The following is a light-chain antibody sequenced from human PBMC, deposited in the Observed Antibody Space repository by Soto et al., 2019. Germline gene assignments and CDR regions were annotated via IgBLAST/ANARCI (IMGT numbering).Light chain of an antibody. Sequence: IVLSQPPGPLCFSPGERATLSCRAIQSFSSTYLAWYQQRPGQAPRLLIYGASYRATGIPDRFSGSGSGTDYTLTISRMEPEDFAVYCCQQYGSSLRTFGQGTKVDIK. CDR1: QSFSSTY. V-gene: IGKV3-20*01. CDR2: GAS. CDR3: QQYGSSLRT. J-gene: IGKJ1*01.